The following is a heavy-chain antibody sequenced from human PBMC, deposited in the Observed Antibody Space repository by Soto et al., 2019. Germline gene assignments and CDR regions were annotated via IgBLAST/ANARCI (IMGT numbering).Heavy chain of an antibody. CDR2: ISGSGGST. J-gene: IGHJ4*02. CDR3: AKERRLLRTFDY. Sequence: GGSVRLSCAASGFTFSSYAMGWVRQAPGKGLEWVSAISGSGGSTYYADSVKGRFTISRDNSKNTLYLQMNSLRAEDTAVYYCAKERRLLRTFDYWGQGTLVTVSS. V-gene: IGHV3-23*01. D-gene: IGHD3-9*01. CDR1: GFTFSSYA.